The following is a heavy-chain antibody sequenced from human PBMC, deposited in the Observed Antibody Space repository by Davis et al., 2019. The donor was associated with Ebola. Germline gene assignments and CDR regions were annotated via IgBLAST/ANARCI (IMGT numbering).Heavy chain of an antibody. J-gene: IGHJ5*02. D-gene: IGHD3-3*01. V-gene: IGHV4-61*01. CDR3: ATLITISGVLIGNWFDP. CDR2: IYYTGST. CDR1: GGSVSSGSHY. Sequence: PSETLSLTCTVSGGSVSSGSHYWSWLRQPPGKGLEWIGYIYYTGSTNYNPSLKNRVTISVDTSKNQFSLKLSSVTAADTAVYYCATLITISGVLIGNWFDPWGQGTLVTVSS.